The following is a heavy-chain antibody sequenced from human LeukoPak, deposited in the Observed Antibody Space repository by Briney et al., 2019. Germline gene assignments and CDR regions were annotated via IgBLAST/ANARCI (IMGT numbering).Heavy chain of an antibody. D-gene: IGHD1-26*01. CDR3: ARDSRRELLHAFDT. Sequence: SETLSLTCTASGGSISTYYWSWIRQPPGKGLEWIAYIDYSASTNYNPSLKSRVTISVDTSKNQFSLKLNSVTAADTAVYYCARDSRRELLHAFDTWGQGTMVTVSS. J-gene: IGHJ3*02. CDR1: GGSISTYY. V-gene: IGHV4-59*01. CDR2: IDYSAST.